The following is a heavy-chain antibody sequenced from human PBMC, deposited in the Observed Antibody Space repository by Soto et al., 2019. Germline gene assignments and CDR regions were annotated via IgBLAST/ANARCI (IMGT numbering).Heavy chain of an antibody. CDR1: GYTFTSYG. J-gene: IGHJ5*02. CDR3: ARTTGITIFGVAPNWFDP. CDR2: ISAYNGNT. Sequence: ASGMVSCKASGYTFTSYGISWVRQAPGQGLEWMGWISAYNGNTNYAQKLQGRVTMTTDTSTSTAYMELRSLRSDDTAVYYCARTTGITIFGVAPNWFDPWGQGTLVTVSS. V-gene: IGHV1-18*01. D-gene: IGHD3-3*01.